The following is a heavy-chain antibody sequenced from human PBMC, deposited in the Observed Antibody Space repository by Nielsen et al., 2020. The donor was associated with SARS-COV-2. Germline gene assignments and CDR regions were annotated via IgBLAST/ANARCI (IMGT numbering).Heavy chain of an antibody. CDR1: GFTFSRYA. CDR3: AKGPYGYWDY. V-gene: IGHV3-23*01. D-gene: IGHD5-18*01. J-gene: IGHJ4*02. Sequence: GESLKISCAASGFTFSRYAMSWVRQAPGKGLEWVSAISGSGGSTYYADSVKGRFTISRDNSKNTLYLQMNSLRAEDTAVYYCAKGPYGYWDYWGQGTLVTVSS. CDR2: ISGSGGST.